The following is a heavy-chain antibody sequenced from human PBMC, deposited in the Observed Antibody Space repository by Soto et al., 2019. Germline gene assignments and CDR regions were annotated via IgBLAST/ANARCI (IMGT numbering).Heavy chain of an antibody. CDR2: IYPGDSDT. CDR3: ARCSGGTCFVSVDF. V-gene: IGHV5-51*01. Sequence: PGESLKISCTGSGYMFTKYWIGWVRQMPWKGLEWMGIIYPGDSDTRYTPSFQGQVTISADKSISTAYLQWSSLKASDTAMYYCARCSGGTCFVSVDFWGQGTLVTVSS. J-gene: IGHJ4*02. CDR1: GYMFTKYW. D-gene: IGHD2-15*01.